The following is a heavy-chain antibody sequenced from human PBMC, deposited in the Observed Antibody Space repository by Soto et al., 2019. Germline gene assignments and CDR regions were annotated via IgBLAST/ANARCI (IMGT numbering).Heavy chain of an antibody. Sequence: SETLSLTCAIYGGSFSGYYWSWIRQPPGKGLEWIGEINHSGSTNYNPSLKSRVTISVDTSKNQFSLNLSSVTAADTAVYYCARGRQRGSGSYRDYFDYWGQGSLVTVSS. CDR1: GGSFSGYY. D-gene: IGHD3-10*01. CDR2: INHSGST. J-gene: IGHJ4*02. CDR3: ARGRQRGSGSYRDYFDY. V-gene: IGHV4-34*01.